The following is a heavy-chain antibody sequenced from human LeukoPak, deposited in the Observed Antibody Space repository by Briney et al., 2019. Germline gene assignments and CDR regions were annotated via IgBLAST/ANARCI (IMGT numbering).Heavy chain of an antibody. Sequence: GGSLILSCAASGFTVSSNYMSWVRQAPGKGLEWVSVIYSGGSTYYADSVKGRFTISRDNSKNTLYLQMNSLRAEDTAVYYCARDAFHCSGGSCYSGDAFDIWGQGTMVTVSS. J-gene: IGHJ3*02. V-gene: IGHV3-53*01. D-gene: IGHD2-15*01. CDR3: ARDAFHCSGGSCYSGDAFDI. CDR1: GFTVSSNY. CDR2: IYSGGST.